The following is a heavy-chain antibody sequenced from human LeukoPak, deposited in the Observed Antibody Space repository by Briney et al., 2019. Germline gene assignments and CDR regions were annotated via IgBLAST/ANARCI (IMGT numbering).Heavy chain of an antibody. D-gene: IGHD6-13*01. V-gene: IGHV3-23*01. CDR2: ISRRGDKT. CDR3: AKQLLPNDY. Sequence: GGSLRLSCVVSGFTFSNYAMCWVRQAPGKGLKWVSGISRRGDKTFYADSVKGRFTISRDISKNTLYLQMNSLRAEDTALYYCAKQLLPNDYWGQGTLVTVSS. J-gene: IGHJ4*02. CDR1: GFTFSNYA.